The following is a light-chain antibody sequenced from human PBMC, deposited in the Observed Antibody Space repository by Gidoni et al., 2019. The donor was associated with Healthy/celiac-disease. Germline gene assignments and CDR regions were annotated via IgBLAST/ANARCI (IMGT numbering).Light chain of an antibody. CDR3: QQSYSTPVR. V-gene: IGKV1-39*01. CDR2: AAS. J-gene: IGKJ1*01. CDR1: QSISSY. Sequence: DIQMTQSPSSLSASVGDRVTITCRASQSISSYLNWYQQKPGKAPKLLIYAASSLQSGVPSRFSGSGSGTDFTLTSSSLQPEDFATYYCQQSYSTPVRFXQXTKVEIK.